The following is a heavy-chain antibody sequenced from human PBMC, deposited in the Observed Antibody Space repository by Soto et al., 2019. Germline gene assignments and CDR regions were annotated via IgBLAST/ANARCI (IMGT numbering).Heavy chain of an antibody. V-gene: IGHV3-11*01. D-gene: IGHD2-21*01. J-gene: IGHJ4*02. CDR2: ISISGTV. CDR3: ARVTIALGFDY. Sequence: PGGSLRLACAASGFTFSDYSMSWIRQATGKGLEWVSYISISGTVYYADSLKGRLTISRDNAKNSLYVQMKSLRVEDTAVYYCARVTIALGFDYWGQGTLVTVSS. CDR1: GFTFSDYS.